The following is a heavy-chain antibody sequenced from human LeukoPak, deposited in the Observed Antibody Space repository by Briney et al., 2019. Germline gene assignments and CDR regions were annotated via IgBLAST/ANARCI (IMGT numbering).Heavy chain of an antibody. D-gene: IGHD6-13*01. CDR2: IYYSGST. CDR3: AGPYPGIAAAGTH. Sequence: SETLSLTCTVSGGSISSSSYSWGWIRQPPGKGLEWIGSIYYSGSTYYNPSLKSRVTISVDTSKNQFSLKLSSVTAADTAVYYCAGPYPGIAAAGTHWGQGTLVTVSS. V-gene: IGHV4-39*01. CDR1: GGSISSSSYS. J-gene: IGHJ4*02.